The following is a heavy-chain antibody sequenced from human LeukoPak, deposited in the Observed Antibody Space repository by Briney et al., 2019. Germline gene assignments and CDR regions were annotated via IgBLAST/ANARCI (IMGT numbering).Heavy chain of an antibody. J-gene: IGHJ4*02. V-gene: IGHV4-59*01. CDR2: IYYSGST. CDR3: ARVRYISGWYGGYYFDY. D-gene: IGHD6-19*01. CDR1: GGSISSYY. Sequence: SETLSLTCTVSGGSISSYYWSWIRQPPGKGLEWIGYIYYSGSTNYNPSLKSRVTISVDTSKNQFSLKLSSVTAADTAVYYCARVRYISGWYGGYYFDYWGQGTLVTVSS.